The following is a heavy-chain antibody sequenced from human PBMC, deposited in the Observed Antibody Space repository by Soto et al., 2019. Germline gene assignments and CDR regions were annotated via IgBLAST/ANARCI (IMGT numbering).Heavy chain of an antibody. J-gene: IGHJ5*02. CDR2: ISYDGTNK. V-gene: IGHV3-30*03. CDR3: ARGEDWFDP. Sequence: GGSLRLSCTASGFIFGSYGMHWVRQAPGKGLEWVALISYDGTNKYYPDSVKGRFTISRDNPKNTLYLQMNSLRAEDTAVYYCARGEDWFDPWGQGTLVTVSS. CDR1: GFIFGSYG.